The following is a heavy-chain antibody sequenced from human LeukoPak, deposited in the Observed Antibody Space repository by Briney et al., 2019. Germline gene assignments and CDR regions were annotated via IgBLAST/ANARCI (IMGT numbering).Heavy chain of an antibody. Sequence: ASVKVSCKASGYTFTGKFIHWVRQAPGQGLEWMGWIDPNSGGADYAQKFQGRVTMTRDTSISTAYMELSRLRSDDTAVYYCARLGPWIQLWLHAFDIWGQGTMVTVSS. CDR3: ARLGPWIQLWLHAFDI. CDR1: GYTFTGKF. D-gene: IGHD5-18*01. CDR2: IDPNSGGA. V-gene: IGHV1-2*02. J-gene: IGHJ3*02.